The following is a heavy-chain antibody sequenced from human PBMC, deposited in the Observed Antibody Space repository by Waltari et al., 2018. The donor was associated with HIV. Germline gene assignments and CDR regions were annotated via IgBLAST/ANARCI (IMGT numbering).Heavy chain of an antibody. J-gene: IGHJ6*02. CDR2: MYTGGRT. CDR3: ASPDTTMVHGHYYFYHMDV. V-gene: IGHV3-66*01. Sequence: EVQLVESGGGLVQPGGSLRLSCAASGFTVSSNYMSWVRQAPGKGLGWVSRMYTGGRTYYADAVKGKFTISRDNAKNSRYLQMNGLRAEDTAVYYCASPDTTMVHGHYYFYHMDVWGQGTTVTVSS. D-gene: IGHD5-18*01. CDR1: GFTVSSNY.